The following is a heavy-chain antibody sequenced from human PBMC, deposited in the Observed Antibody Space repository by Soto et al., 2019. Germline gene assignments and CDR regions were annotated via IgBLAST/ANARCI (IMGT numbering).Heavy chain of an antibody. CDR1: GGSFSGYY. CDR2: INHSGST. J-gene: IGHJ6*02. Sequence: SETLSLTCAVYGGSFSGYYWSWIRQPPGKGLEWIGEINHSGSTNYNPSLKSRVTISVDTSKNQFSLKLSSVTAADTAVYYCGAEVGATDEYYYYGMDVWGQGTTVTVSS. V-gene: IGHV4-34*01. D-gene: IGHD1-26*01. CDR3: GAEVGATDEYYYYGMDV.